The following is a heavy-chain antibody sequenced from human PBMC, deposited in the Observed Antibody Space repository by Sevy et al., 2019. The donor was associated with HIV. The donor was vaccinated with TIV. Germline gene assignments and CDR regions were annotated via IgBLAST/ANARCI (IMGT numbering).Heavy chain of an antibody. CDR1: GGTFRSFS. CDR3: AKPSRKRADSLASSSYFDF. J-gene: IGHJ4*02. CDR2: IIPLFGSG. D-gene: IGHD4-4*01. Sequence: ASVKVSCRASGGTFRSFSINWVRQAPGHGLEWMGSIIPLFGSGKSSQKFQDRVTITADESTSTVYLELGSLRSDDTAVYFWAKPSRKRADSLASSSYFDFWGQGTLVTVSS. V-gene: IGHV1-69*13.